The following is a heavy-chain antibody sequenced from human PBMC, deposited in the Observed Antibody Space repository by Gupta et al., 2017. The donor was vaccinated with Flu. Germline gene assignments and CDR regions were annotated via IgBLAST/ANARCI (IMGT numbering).Heavy chain of an antibody. Sequence: EVQLVESGGGLVQPGGSLRLSCSASGFPFSSYALHWVRQAPGKGLEYVSAISSNGGSTYYADSVKGRFTISRDNSKNTLYLQMSSLRAEDTAVYYCVKGHSYGYVSYYFDYWGQGTLVTVSS. J-gene: IGHJ4*02. V-gene: IGHV3-64D*06. CDR1: GFPFSSYA. CDR3: VKGHSYGYVSYYFDY. CDR2: ISSNGGST. D-gene: IGHD5-18*01.